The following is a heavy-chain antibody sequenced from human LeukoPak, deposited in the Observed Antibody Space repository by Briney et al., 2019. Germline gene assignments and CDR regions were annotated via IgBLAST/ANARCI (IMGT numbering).Heavy chain of an antibody. Sequence: TSETLSLTCGVSGGSIYSNDWWSWVRQSPGKGLEWIGEIYHRGYTNYNPSLKTRVTISVDMSKNHFSLELTSVTAADTALYYCARNRGGDYGDYRSDWFDPWGQGTLVTVPS. D-gene: IGHD4-17*01. CDR3: ARNRGGDYGDYRSDWFDP. J-gene: IGHJ5*02. CDR1: GGSIYSNDW. V-gene: IGHV4-4*02. CDR2: IYHRGYT.